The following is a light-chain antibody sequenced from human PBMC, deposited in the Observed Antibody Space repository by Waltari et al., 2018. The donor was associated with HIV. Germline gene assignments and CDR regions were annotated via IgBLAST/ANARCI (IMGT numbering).Light chain of an antibody. CDR1: NLGSKS. J-gene: IGLJ3*02. CDR2: DDN. CDR3: QVWDTTTDQWV. Sequence: SYVLTQPPSVSVDPGETARITCGGTNLGSKSVQWYQQKPGQAPVLGIYDDNDRPSGIPERFSGSSSGNTATLTISRVEAGDEADYYCQVWDTTTDQWVFGGGTELAVL. V-gene: IGLV3-21*04.